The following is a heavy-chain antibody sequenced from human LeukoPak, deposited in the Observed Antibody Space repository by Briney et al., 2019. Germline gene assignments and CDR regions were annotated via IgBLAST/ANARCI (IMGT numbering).Heavy chain of an antibody. D-gene: IGHD3-3*01. J-gene: IGHJ4*02. CDR1: GFTFSSYS. Sequence: GGSLRLSCAASGFTFSSYSMNWVRQAPGKGLEWVSYISSSSSTIYYADSVKGRFTISRDNAKNSLYLQMNSLRAEDTAVYYCARGYRGGYYGNFDYWGQGTLVTVSS. V-gene: IGHV3-48*01. CDR3: ARGYRGGYYGNFDY. CDR2: ISSSSSTI.